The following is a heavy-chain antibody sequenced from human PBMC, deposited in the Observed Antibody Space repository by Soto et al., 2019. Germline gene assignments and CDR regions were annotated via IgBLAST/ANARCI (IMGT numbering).Heavy chain of an antibody. D-gene: IGHD6-13*01. CDR1: GGTFSSYA. Sequence: SVKVSCKASGGTFSSYAISWVRQAPGQGLEWMGGIIPIFGTADYAQKFQGRVTITADESTSTAYMELSSLRSEDTAVCYCASLIAAAGPPHSPRYYYGMDVWGQGTTVTVSS. CDR2: IIPIFGTA. V-gene: IGHV1-69*13. CDR3: ASLIAAAGPPHSPRYYYGMDV. J-gene: IGHJ6*02.